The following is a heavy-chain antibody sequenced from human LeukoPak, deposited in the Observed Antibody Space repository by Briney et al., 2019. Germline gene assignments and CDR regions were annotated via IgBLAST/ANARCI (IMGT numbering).Heavy chain of an antibody. CDR2: ISGSGGST. D-gene: IGHD3-3*02. Sequence: PGGSLRLSCTASGFTFSSYAMSWVRQAPGKGLEWVSAISGSGGSTYYADSVKGRFTISRDNSKNTLYLQMNSLRAEDTAVYYCAKSHGISSPITFWFDYWGQETLVTVSS. CDR1: GFTFSSYA. V-gene: IGHV3-23*01. J-gene: IGHJ4*02. CDR3: AKSHGISSPITFWFDY.